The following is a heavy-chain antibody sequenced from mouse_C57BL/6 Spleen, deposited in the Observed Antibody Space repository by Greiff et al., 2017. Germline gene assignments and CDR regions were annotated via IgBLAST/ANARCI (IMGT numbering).Heavy chain of an antibody. V-gene: IGHV5-17*01. CDR1: GFTFSDYG. D-gene: IGHD1-1*01. CDR3: AEHYYGSRGSGYFDV. Sequence: EVNVVESGGGLVKPGGSLKLSCAASGFTFSDYGMHWVRQAPEKGLEWVAYISSGSSTIYYADTVKGRFTISRDNAKNTLFLQMTSLRSEDTAMYYCAEHYYGSRGSGYFDVWGTGTTVTVSS. CDR2: ISSGSSTI. J-gene: IGHJ1*03.